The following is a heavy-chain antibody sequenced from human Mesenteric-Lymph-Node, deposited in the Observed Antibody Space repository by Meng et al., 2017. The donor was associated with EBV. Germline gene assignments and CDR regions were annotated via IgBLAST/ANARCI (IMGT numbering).Heavy chain of an antibody. Sequence: QGHRQDSGPGLVKPSQTPLLTRGCLGDSSSGGGYYWSWIRQPPGKGLEWIGYISYSGNTYYNTSLKSRLTISLDTSKNQFSLKLKSVTAADTAVYYCARALYSGYDYFDWGQGTLVTVSS. CDR2: ISYSGNT. J-gene: IGHJ1*01. V-gene: IGHV4-30-4*01. CDR1: GDSSSGGGYY. CDR3: ARALYSGYDYFD. D-gene: IGHD5-12*01.